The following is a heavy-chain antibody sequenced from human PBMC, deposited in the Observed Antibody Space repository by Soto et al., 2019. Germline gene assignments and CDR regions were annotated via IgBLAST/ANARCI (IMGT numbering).Heavy chain of an antibody. CDR2: ISSSSSYI. CDR3: ASGNYDRSGKGI. D-gene: IGHD3-22*01. V-gene: IGHV3-21*01. Sequence: VSLRLSCAASGFTFSSYSMNWVRQAPGKGLEWVSSISSSSSYIYYADSVKGRFTISRDNAKNSLYLQMNSLRAEDTAVYYCASGNYDRSGKGIWGQGTMVTVSS. CDR1: GFTFSSYS. J-gene: IGHJ3*02.